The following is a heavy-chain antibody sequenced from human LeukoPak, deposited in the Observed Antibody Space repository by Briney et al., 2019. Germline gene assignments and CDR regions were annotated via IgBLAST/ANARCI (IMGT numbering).Heavy chain of an antibody. CDR1: GGSINSYY. D-gene: IGHD4-17*01. J-gene: IGHJ4*02. Sequence: PSETLSLTCTVSGGSINSYYWSWIRQPAGKGLEWIGRIYSSGSTNYNPSLKSRVTMSVDTSKNRLSLRLSSVTAADTAVYYCARYRYGDYYFDYWGQGTLVTVSS. CDR2: IYSSGST. V-gene: IGHV4-4*07. CDR3: ARYRYGDYYFDY.